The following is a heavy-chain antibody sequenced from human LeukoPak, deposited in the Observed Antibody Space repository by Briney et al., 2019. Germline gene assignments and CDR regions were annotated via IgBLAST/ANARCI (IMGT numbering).Heavy chain of an antibody. D-gene: IGHD3-22*01. Sequence: PGGSLRLSCATSGFTLSSFVMHWVRQAPGKGREWVALISNDGSKKYYADSVKGRFTISRDNSNNTLNVQMNSLRPEDTAVYYCAREFGKIYYKTYYFDFWGQGTLVTVSS. CDR1: GFTLSSFV. J-gene: IGHJ4*02. V-gene: IGHV3-30-3*01. CDR2: ISNDGSKK. CDR3: AREFGKIYYKTYYFDF.